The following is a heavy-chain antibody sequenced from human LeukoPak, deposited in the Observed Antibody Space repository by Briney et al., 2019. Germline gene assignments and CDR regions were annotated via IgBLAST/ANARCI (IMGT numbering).Heavy chain of an antibody. CDR1: GGTFSSYA. J-gene: IGHJ4*02. CDR3: ARAPRVGATNGPFDY. CDR2: IIPIFGTA. Sequence: SVNVSCKASGGTFSSYAISWVRQAPGQGLEWMGGIIPIFGTANYAQKFQGRVTITTDESTSTAYMELSSLRSEDTAVYYCARAPRVGATNGPFDYWGQGTLVTVSS. D-gene: IGHD1-26*01. V-gene: IGHV1-69*05.